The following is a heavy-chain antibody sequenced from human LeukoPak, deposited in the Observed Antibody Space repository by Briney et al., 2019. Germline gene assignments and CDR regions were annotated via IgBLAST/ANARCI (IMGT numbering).Heavy chain of an antibody. CDR1: GFTFSSYG. V-gene: IGHV3-30*02. Sequence: GGSLRLSSAASGFTFSSYGMHWVRQAPGKGLEWVAFIRYDGSNKYYADSVKGRFTISRDNSKNTLYLQMNSLRAEDTAVYYCAKGDGWELLNFDYWGQGTLVTVSS. J-gene: IGHJ4*02. CDR2: IRYDGSNK. D-gene: IGHD1-26*01. CDR3: AKGDGWELLNFDY.